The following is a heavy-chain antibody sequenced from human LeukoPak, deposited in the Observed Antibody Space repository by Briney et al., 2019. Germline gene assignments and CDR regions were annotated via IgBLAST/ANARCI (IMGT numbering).Heavy chain of an antibody. V-gene: IGHV3-11*01. CDR2: ISSSGSTI. CDR3: AREATYYYDSSGYP. J-gene: IGHJ4*02. D-gene: IGHD3-22*01. CDR1: GFTFSDYY. Sequence: PGGSLRLSCAASGFTFSDYYMSWIRQAPGKGLEWVSYISSSGSTIYYADSVKGRFTISRDNAKNSLYLQMNSLRAEDTAVYYCAREATYYYDSSGYPRGQGTLVTVSS.